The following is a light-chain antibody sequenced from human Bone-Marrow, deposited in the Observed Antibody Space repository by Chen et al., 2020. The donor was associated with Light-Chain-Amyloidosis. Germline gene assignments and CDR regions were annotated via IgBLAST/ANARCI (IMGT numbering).Light chain of an antibody. V-gene: IGKV3-20*01. Sequence: EIVLTQSPGTLSLSPGEGANLSCRASQTISSNYLTWYQPKFGHAPRLLIYGSSSRATGIPDRFTGSGSGTDFTLTINRLEPEDFAMYYCQQYGTSPLTFGGGTKVEIK. CDR2: GSS. CDR3: QQYGTSPLT. CDR1: QTISSNY. J-gene: IGKJ4*01.